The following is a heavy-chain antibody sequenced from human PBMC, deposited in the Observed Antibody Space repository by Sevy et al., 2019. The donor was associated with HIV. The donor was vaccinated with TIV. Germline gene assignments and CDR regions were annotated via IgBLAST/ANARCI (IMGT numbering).Heavy chain of an antibody. J-gene: IGHJ6*02. CDR1: GFTFSSYW. V-gene: IGHV3-74*01. CDR2: INSDGSST. Sequence: GGSLRLSCAASGFTFSSYWMHWVRQAPGKGLVWVSRINSDGSSTGYADSVKGRFTISRDNAKNTLYLQMNSLRAEDTAVYYCARDKEYYDFWSGYSYYYYYGMDVWGQGTTVTVSS. D-gene: IGHD3-3*01. CDR3: ARDKEYYDFWSGYSYYYYYGMDV.